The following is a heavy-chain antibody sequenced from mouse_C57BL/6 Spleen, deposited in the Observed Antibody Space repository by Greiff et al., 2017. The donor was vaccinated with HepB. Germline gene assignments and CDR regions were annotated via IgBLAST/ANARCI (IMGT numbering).Heavy chain of an antibody. CDR3: ALRSPTSWYFDV. J-gene: IGHJ1*03. D-gene: IGHD1-1*01. V-gene: IGHV1-55*01. CDR1: GYTFTSYW. Sequence: VQLQQPGAELVKPGASVKMSCKASGYTFTSYWITWVKQRPGQGLEWIGDIYPGSGSTNYNEKFKSKATLTVDTSSSTAYMQRSSLTSEDSAVYYWALRSPTSWYFDVWGTGTTVTVSS. CDR2: IYPGSGST.